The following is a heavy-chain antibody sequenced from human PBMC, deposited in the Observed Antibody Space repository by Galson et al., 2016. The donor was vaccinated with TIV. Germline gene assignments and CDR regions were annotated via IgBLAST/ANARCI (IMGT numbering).Heavy chain of an antibody. CDR3: AKSVGGYSFGYFHS. V-gene: IGHV1-69*05. D-gene: IGHD5-18*01. CDR1: GGTFSSYA. CDR2: IIPIFGSS. Sequence: SGGTFSSYAVSWVRQAPGQGLEWVGGIIPIFGSSDYAQKFQGRVTITTDESTDDSTSTAYMELSSMTSEDTAVYYCAKSVGGYSFGYFHSWVQGTLVTVS. J-gene: IGHJ4*02.